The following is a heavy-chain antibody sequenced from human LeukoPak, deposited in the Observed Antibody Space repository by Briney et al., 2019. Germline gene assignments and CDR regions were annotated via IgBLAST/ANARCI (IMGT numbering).Heavy chain of an antibody. V-gene: IGHV3-23*01. Sequence: GGSLRLSCAASGFTFSGYGMSWVRQAPGKGLEWVSGISGRGDNTDYADSVKGRFTISRDNSKNTLYLQMNSLRAEDTAIYYCARGPSIAAAGTHFDYWGQGTLVTVSS. J-gene: IGHJ4*02. D-gene: IGHD6-13*01. CDR3: ARGPSIAAAGTHFDY. CDR2: ISGRGDNT. CDR1: GFTFSGYG.